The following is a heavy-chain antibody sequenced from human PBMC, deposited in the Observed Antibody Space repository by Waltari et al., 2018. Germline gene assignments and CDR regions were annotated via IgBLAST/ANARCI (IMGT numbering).Heavy chain of an antibody. V-gene: IGHV4-4*07. D-gene: IGHD3-10*01. CDR3: ARGGDYYGSESYGMDV. CDR1: GGSISYYY. J-gene: IGHJ6*04. CDR2: IYSSGSA. Sequence: QVQLQESGPGLVKPSETLSLTCTVSGGSISYYYWTWIRQPAGSGLAWIGRIYSSGSANYNSSFKSRVTMSVDGSKKRFSLRLTSVTAADTAVYYCARGGDYYGSESYGMDVWGKGTTV.